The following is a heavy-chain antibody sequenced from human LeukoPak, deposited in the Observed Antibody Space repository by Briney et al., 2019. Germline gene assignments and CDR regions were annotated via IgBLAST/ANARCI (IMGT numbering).Heavy chain of an antibody. D-gene: IGHD4-17*01. CDR1: GYTFTSYG. CDR3: AREEDYGEYFDY. CDR2: ISAYNDNT. J-gene: IGHJ4*02. Sequence: ASVKVSCKASGYTFTSYGISWVRQAPGQGLEWMGWISAYNDNTNYAQKLQGRVTMTTETSTSTAYMELRSLRSDDTAMYYCAREEDYGEYFDYWGQGTLVTVSS. V-gene: IGHV1-18*01.